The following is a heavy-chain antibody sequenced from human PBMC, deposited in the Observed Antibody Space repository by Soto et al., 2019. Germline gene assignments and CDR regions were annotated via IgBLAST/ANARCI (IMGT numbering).Heavy chain of an antibody. CDR2: ISSSSSTI. Sequence: GGSLRLSCAASGFTFSSYSMNWVRQAPGKGLEWVSYISSSSSTIYYADSVKGRFTISRDNAKNSLYLQMNSLRDEDTAVYYCAREKSDFWSGYYIPLSRCYGMDVWGQGTTVTVSS. D-gene: IGHD3-3*01. J-gene: IGHJ6*02. CDR3: AREKSDFWSGYYIPLSRCYGMDV. V-gene: IGHV3-48*02. CDR1: GFTFSSYS.